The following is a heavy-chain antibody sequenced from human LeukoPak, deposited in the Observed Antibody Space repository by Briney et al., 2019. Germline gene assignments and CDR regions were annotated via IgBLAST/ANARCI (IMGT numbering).Heavy chain of an antibody. CDR2: IYYSGST. CDR1: GGSISTYY. Sequence: PSETLSLTCTVSGGSISTYYWSWIRQPPGKGLEWIGYIYYSGSTNYNPSLKSRVTISVDTSKNQFSLKLSSVTAADTAVYYCAREDSGSYAYWGQGTLVTVSS. D-gene: IGHD1-26*01. V-gene: IGHV4-59*01. J-gene: IGHJ4*02. CDR3: AREDSGSYAY.